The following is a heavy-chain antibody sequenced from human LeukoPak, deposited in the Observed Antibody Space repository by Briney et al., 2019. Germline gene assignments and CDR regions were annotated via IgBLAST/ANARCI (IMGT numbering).Heavy chain of an antibody. J-gene: IGHJ6*03. CDR2: IYYSGIT. Sequence: RSETLSLTCAVYGGSFSGYYWGWIRQPPGKGLEWIGRIYYSGITSYNPSLQSRVTISVDTSKNQFSLKLSSVTAADTAVYYCARVFYRAFAYYNYYYIDVWGNGTTVTVSS. CDR1: GGSFSGYY. CDR3: ARVFYRAFAYYNYYYIDV. V-gene: IGHV4-34*01. D-gene: IGHD3-10*01.